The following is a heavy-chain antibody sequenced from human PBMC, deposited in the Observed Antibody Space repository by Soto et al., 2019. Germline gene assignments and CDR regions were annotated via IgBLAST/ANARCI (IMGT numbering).Heavy chain of an antibody. V-gene: IGHV3-33*01. CDR3: ATEGLLSGYHSAMDV. D-gene: IGHD3-3*01. CDR1: GFTFSSSV. J-gene: IGHJ6*02. CDR2: IWSDGSKK. Sequence: QVQLEESGGGVVQPGRSLRLSCAASGFTFSSSVMHWVRQAPGRGLEWVAVIWSDGSKKYYAGSVTGRFAISRDNTINTLYLQMRRLSAEATAVYYCATEGLLSGYHSAMDVWGQGTKVTVSS.